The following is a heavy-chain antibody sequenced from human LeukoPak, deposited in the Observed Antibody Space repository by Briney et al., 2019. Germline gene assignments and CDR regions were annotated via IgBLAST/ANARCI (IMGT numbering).Heavy chain of an antibody. V-gene: IGHV3-21*01. CDR2: ISGNSANI. Sequence: GGSLRLSCAASGFTFSSYNMNWVRQVPQKGLEWISSISGNSANIFYADSVKGRFTISRDNAKNSLYLQMNSVRDDDTAVYYCVRIPNSANFPNWFDPWGQGTLVTVSS. CDR3: VRIPNSANFPNWFDP. CDR1: GFTFSSYN. D-gene: IGHD2/OR15-2a*01. J-gene: IGHJ5*02.